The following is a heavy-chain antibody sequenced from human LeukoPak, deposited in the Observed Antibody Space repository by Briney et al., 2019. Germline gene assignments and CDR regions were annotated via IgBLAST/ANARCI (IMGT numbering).Heavy chain of an antibody. CDR2: VSGSGVRA. CDR3: AKDHGGYYGPGAANFDH. CDR1: GFIFSSYS. V-gene: IGHV3-23*01. D-gene: IGHD3-3*01. J-gene: IGHJ4*02. Sequence: GGSLRLSCAASGFIFSSYSMSWVRQAPGKGLEWVAVVSGSGVRAFYADSVKGRFNISRDNSKNTLYLQMTSLRAEDTALYYCAKDHGGYYGPGAANFDHWGQGTLVTVSS.